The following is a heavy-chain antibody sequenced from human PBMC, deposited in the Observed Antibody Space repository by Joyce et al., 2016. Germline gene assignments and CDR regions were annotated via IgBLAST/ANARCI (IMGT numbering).Heavy chain of an antibody. J-gene: IGHJ6*02. V-gene: IGHV1-2*02. CDR2: FNPADGRS. Sequence: QVQLVQSGAEVKKPGASVKVSCKASGYTFTANYLLWVRQAPGQGLEGMGWFNPADGRSNSAQRFQGRITMTRDTSISTAYMELSGLTSDYTAVYYCARDGKMTTVTTRGLYGMDVWGQGSTIAVS. CDR3: ARDGKMTTVTTRGLYGMDV. CDR1: GYTFTANY. D-gene: IGHD4-11*01.